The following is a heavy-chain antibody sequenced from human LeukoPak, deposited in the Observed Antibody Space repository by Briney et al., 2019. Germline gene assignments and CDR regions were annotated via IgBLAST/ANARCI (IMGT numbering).Heavy chain of an antibody. CDR3: ARESGYSSGWFDGGFDY. D-gene: IGHD6-19*01. V-gene: IGHV1-69*05. Sequence: SVKVSCKASGGTFSSYAISWVRQAPGQGLEWMGRIIPIFGTANYAQKFQGRVTITTDEPTSTAYMELSSLRSEDTAVYYCARESGYSSGWFDGGFDYWGQGTLVTVSS. CDR1: GGTFSSYA. J-gene: IGHJ4*02. CDR2: IIPIFGTA.